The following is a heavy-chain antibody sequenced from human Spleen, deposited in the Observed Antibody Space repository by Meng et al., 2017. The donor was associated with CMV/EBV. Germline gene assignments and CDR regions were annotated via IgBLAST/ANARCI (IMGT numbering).Heavy chain of an antibody. CDR2: IEGDGSRT. CDR1: GFTFSNYV. Sequence: GFTFSNYVMNWVRQAPGKGLEWVSTIEGDGSRTWYADSVKGRFTISRDNVKNTLYLQMNSLGAEDTALYYCARKEFTIAVAGNNFFGPWGQGTLVPSPQ. J-gene: IGHJ5*02. CDR3: ARKEFTIAVAGNNFFGP. V-gene: IGHV3-23*05. D-gene: IGHD6-19*01.